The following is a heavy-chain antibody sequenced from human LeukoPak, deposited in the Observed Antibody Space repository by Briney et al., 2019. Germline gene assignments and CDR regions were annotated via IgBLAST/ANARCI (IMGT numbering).Heavy chain of an antibody. Sequence: QSGGSLRLSCAASGYSLSNNGMHWVRQAPGKGLEWVAVIWNDGSKKYYADSVKGRFTISRDNANKLLFLHMNSLRAEDTAVYYCARDLGDYVGYDAFDIWGQGTMVTVSS. CDR3: ARDLGDYVGYDAFDI. D-gene: IGHD4-17*01. CDR2: IWNDGSKK. V-gene: IGHV3-33*01. J-gene: IGHJ3*02. CDR1: GYSLSNNG.